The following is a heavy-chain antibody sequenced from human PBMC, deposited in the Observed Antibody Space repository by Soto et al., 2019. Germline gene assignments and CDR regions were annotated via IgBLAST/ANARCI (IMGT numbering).Heavy chain of an antibody. CDR1: GGSISSSSYY. CDR2: IYYSGST. V-gene: IGHV4-39*01. J-gene: IGHJ6*02. Sequence: SETLSLTCTVAGGSISSSSYYWGWIRQPPGKGLEWIGSIYYSGSTYYNPSLKSRVTISVDTSKNQFSLKLSSVTAADTAVYYCAREELWFGGYHYYYGMDVWGQGTTVTVSS. CDR3: AREELWFGGYHYYYGMDV. D-gene: IGHD3-10*01.